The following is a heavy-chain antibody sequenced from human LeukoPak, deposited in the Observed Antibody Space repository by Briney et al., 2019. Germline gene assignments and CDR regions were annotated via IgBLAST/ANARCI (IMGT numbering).Heavy chain of an antibody. CDR1: GGSISSYY. CDR3: ARRRLGPTSPLPDYFDY. Sequence: PSETLSLTCTVSGGSISSYYWSWIRQPPGKGLEWIGCIYYSGSTNYNPSLKSRVTISVDTSKNQFSLKLSSVTAADTAVYYCARRRLGPTSPLPDYFDYWGQGTLVTVSS. J-gene: IGHJ4*02. V-gene: IGHV4-59*08. D-gene: IGHD4-11*01. CDR2: IYYSGST.